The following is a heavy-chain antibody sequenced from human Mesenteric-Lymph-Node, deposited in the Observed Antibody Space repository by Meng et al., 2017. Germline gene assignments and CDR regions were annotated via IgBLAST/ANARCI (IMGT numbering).Heavy chain of an antibody. CDR3: ARDPDKYCSSTSCYGWRFDY. CDR1: GCTFSSYA. CDR2: IIPIFGTA. D-gene: IGHD2-2*01. Sequence: SVKVSCKASGCTFSSYAISWVRQAPGQGLEWMGGIIPIFGTANYAQKFQGRVTITADKSTSTAYMELSSLRSEDTAVYYCARDPDKYCSSTSCYGWRFDYWGQGTLVTVSS. V-gene: IGHV1-69*06. J-gene: IGHJ4*02.